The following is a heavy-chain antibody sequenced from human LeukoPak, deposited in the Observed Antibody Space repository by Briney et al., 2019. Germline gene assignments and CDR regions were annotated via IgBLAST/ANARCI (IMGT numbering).Heavy chain of an antibody. CDR3: TSPHQEYSSGWYNPYYMDV. CDR2: IRSKANSYAT. J-gene: IGHJ6*03. V-gene: IGHV3-73*01. D-gene: IGHD6-19*01. CDR1: GFTFSGSA. Sequence: GGSLRLSCAASGFTFSGSAMHWVRQASGKGLEWVGRIRSKANSYATAYAASVKGRFTISRDDSKNTAYLQMNRLKTEDTAVYYCTSPHQEYSSGWYNPYYMDVWGKGTTVTVSS.